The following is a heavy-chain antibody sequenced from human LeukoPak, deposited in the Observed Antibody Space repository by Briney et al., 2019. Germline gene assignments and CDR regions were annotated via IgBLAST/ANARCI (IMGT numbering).Heavy chain of an antibody. D-gene: IGHD2-2*01. CDR3: ARDGLIVVVPAGPRYGMDV. CDR2: INPNSGGT. CDR1: GYTFTGHY. Sequence: ASVKVSCKASGYTFTGHYMHWVRQAPGQGLEWMGWINPNSGGTNYAQKFQGRVTMTRDTSISTAYMELSRLRSDDTAVYYCARDGLIVVVPAGPRYGMDVWGQGTTVTVSS. V-gene: IGHV1-2*02. J-gene: IGHJ6*02.